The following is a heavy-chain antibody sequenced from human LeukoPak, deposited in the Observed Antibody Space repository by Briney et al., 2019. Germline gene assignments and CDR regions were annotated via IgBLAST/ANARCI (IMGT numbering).Heavy chain of an antibody. D-gene: IGHD3-10*01. J-gene: IGHJ4*02. CDR2: ISPAGHT. CDR3: ARGYYFASGSLIDY. V-gene: IGHV3-13*04. CDR1: RFTISSHD. Sequence: PGESLRLSCAAPRFTISSHDMHWVRQPTGKGLEWVSTISPAGHTYYADSVKGRFTISREDAENSVYLQTNSLSAGDTAVYYCARGYYFASGSLIDYWGQGILVTVSS.